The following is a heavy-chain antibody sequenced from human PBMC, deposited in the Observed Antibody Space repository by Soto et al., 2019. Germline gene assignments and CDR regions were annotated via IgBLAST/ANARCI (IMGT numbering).Heavy chain of an antibody. Sequence: PGGSLRLSGAAGGLSFSSYSMNWVLQAPGKGLEWVSSISSSSSYMYYADSVKGRFTISRDNAKNSLYLQMNSLRAEDTDAYYCARDPETGNDYCGQGTLVTVSS. CDR2: ISSSSSYM. CDR1: GLSFSSYS. CDR3: ARDPETGNDY. V-gene: IGHV3-21*01. J-gene: IGHJ4*02.